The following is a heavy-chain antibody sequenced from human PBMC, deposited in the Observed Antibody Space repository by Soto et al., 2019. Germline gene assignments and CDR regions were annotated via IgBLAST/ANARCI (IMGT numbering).Heavy chain of an antibody. CDR1: GYSFTSYW. CDR3: ARGRRELWSGYQVYYYYYMDV. J-gene: IGHJ6*03. Sequence: GESLKISCKGSGYSFTSYWIGWVRQMPGKGLEWMGIIYPGDSDTRYSPSFQGQVTISADKSISTAYLQWSSLKASDTAMYYCARGRRELWSGYQVYYYYYMDVWGKGTTVTVSS. V-gene: IGHV5-51*01. CDR2: IYPGDSDT. D-gene: IGHD3-3*01.